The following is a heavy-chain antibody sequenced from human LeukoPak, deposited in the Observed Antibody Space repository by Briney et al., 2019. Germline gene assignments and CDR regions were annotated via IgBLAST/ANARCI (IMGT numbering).Heavy chain of an antibody. Sequence: SQTLSLTCTVSGGSISSGGYYWSWIRQHPGKGXXWIGYIYYSGSTYYNPSLKSRVTISVGTSKNQFSLKLSSVTAADTAVYYCAAGIAAAVPFDYWGQGTLVTVSS. CDR2: IYYSGST. CDR3: AAGIAAAVPFDY. J-gene: IGHJ4*02. D-gene: IGHD6-13*01. V-gene: IGHV4-31*03. CDR1: GGSISSGGYY.